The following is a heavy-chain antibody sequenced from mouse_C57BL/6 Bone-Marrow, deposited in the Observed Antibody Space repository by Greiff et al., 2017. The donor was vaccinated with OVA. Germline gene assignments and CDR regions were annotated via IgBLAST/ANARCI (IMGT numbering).Heavy chain of an antibody. CDR2: ITHSGET. Sequence: QVQLQQSGPGLVKPSQSLFLTCSITGFPITSGYYWIWIRQSPGKPLEWMGYITHSGETFYNPSLQSPISITRETSKNQFFLQLSSVTTEDTAMYYCAGELAWFAYWGQGTLVTVSA. J-gene: IGHJ3*01. V-gene: IGHV12-3*01. CDR1: GFPITSGYY. CDR3: AGELAWFAY. D-gene: IGHD4-1*01.